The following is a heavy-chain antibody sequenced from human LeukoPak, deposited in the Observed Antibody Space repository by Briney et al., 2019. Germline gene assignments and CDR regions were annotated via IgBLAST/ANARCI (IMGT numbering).Heavy chain of an antibody. CDR2: ISVSGNT. CDR3: AKAPVTTCSGAYCYPFDY. Sequence: PGGSLRLSCAASGFTLSRYAMSWVRPGPGKGLEWVSAISVSGNTCHADPVKGGFTIPRDSSKNTLYLQMNSLRAGDAAVYYCAKAPVTTCSGAYCYPFDYWSQGTQVTVSS. CDR1: GFTLSRYA. V-gene: IGHV3-23*01. J-gene: IGHJ4*02. D-gene: IGHD2-15*01.